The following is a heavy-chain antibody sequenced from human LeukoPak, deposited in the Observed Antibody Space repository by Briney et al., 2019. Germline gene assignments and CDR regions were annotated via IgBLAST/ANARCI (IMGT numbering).Heavy chain of an antibody. Sequence: GGSLRLSCAASGFTFSSYWMSWVRQAPGKGLGWVANIKQDGSEKYYVDSVKGRFTISRDNSKNTLYLQMNSLRAEDTAVYYCAKYFASGSYYKLPHWGQGTLVTVSS. CDR1: GFTFSSYW. CDR2: IKQDGSEK. CDR3: AKYFASGSYYKLPH. J-gene: IGHJ1*01. V-gene: IGHV3-7*03. D-gene: IGHD3-10*01.